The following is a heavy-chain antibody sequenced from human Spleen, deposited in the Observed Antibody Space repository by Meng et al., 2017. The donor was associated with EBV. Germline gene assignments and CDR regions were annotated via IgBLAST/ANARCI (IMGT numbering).Heavy chain of an antibody. Sequence: QLQGSGPGLEKPSGPPSLTSGVSGGSISSSKWWSWVRQPPGKGLEWLGEIHHSGSTNFNPSLKSRVTISVDKSKNQFSLKLSSVAAADTAVYYCATTYGDDSHYFDYWGQGTLVTVSS. CDR2: IHHSGST. V-gene: IGHV4-4*02. J-gene: IGHJ4*02. CDR1: GGSISSSKW. CDR3: ATTYGDDSHYFDY. D-gene: IGHD4-17*01.